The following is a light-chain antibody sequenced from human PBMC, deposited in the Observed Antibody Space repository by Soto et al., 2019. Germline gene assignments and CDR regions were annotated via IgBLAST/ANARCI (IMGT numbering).Light chain of an antibody. V-gene: IGKV3-15*01. CDR1: QSVSSN. CDR2: GAS. CDR3: QQYNNWPGT. Sequence: EIVMTQSPATLSVSTGERATLSCRASQSVSSNLAWYQQKPGQAPRLLIYGASTRATGIPARFSGSGSGTEFTLTISSLQSEDFAVYYCQQYNNWPGTFGGGTKV. J-gene: IGKJ4*01.